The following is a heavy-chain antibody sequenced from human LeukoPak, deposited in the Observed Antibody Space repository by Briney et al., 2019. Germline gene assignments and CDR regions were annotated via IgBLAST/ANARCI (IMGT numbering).Heavy chain of an antibody. J-gene: IGHJ4*02. CDR1: GFTFRNSW. V-gene: IGHV3-7*05. CDR3: ARNYAYNTFDY. Sequence: TGGSLRLSCAASGFTFRNSWMSWVCQAPGKGLEWVSTIKEDGSERSYVDSVKGRFTISRDNAKNSLFMQMTSPKAEDTDIYYCARNYAYNTFDYWGQGTLVIVSS. D-gene: IGHD3-10*01. CDR2: IKEDGSER.